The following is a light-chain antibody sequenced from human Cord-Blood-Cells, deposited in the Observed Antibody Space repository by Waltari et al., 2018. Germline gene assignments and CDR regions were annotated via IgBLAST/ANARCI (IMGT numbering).Light chain of an antibody. CDR1: QDISNY. CDR3: QQYDNLPYT. CDR2: DAS. Sequence: IQMTQSPSSLSASVANRVTITCHASQDISNYLNWYQQEPGKAPKLLICDASTLETGVPSRFSGSGSGTDFTFTISSLQPEDIATYYCQQYDNLPYTFGQGTKLEIK. V-gene: IGKV1-33*01. J-gene: IGKJ2*01.